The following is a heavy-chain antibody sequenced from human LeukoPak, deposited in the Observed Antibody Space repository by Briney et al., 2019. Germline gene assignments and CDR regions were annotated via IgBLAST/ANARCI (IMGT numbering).Heavy chain of an antibody. CDR2: IYHSGST. D-gene: IGHD6-6*01. CDR1: GYSISSGYY. Sequence: PSETLSLTCAVSGYSISSGYYWGWIRQPPGKGLEWIGSIYHSGSTYYNPSLKSRVTISLDRSKNQFSLKLTSVTAADTAVYRCARDDSSSSYWGQGTLVTVSS. J-gene: IGHJ4*02. CDR3: ARDDSSSSY. V-gene: IGHV4-38-2*02.